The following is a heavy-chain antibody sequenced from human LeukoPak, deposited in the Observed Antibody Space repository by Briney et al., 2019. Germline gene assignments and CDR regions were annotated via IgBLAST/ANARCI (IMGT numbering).Heavy chain of an antibody. CDR2: IYYSGST. D-gene: IGHD1-26*01. V-gene: IGHV4-39*01. J-gene: IGHJ4*02. Sequence: SETLSLTCTVSGASISSYSYYWGWIRQPPGKGLEWIGSIYYSGSTYYNPSLKSRVTISVDTSKNQFSLNLSSVTAADTAVYYCARQDGSYYYFDYWARERWSPSLQ. CDR3: ARQDGSYYYFDY. CDR1: GASISSYSYY.